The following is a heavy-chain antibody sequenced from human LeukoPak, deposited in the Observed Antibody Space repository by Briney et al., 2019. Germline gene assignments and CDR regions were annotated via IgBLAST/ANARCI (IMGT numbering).Heavy chain of an antibody. D-gene: IGHD4/OR15-4a*01. Sequence: NSSETLSLTCTVSGGSISSGGYYWSWIRQHPGKGLEWIGYIYYSGSTYYNPSLKSRVTISVDTSKNQFSLKLSSVTAAVTAVYYCARDGAIGASLDPWGQGTLVTVSS. CDR2: IYYSGST. CDR3: ARDGAIGASLDP. J-gene: IGHJ5*02. CDR1: GGSISSGGYY. V-gene: IGHV4-31*03.